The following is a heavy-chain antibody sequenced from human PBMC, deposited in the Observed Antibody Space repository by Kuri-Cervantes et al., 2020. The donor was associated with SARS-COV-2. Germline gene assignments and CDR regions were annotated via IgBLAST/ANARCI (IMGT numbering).Heavy chain of an antibody. CDR1: GFTFNTYA. J-gene: IGHJ4*02. CDR3: AKERSNRVAVAQ. V-gene: IGHV3-23*01. D-gene: IGHD6-19*01. CDR2: ISGRGGST. Sequence: GGSLRLSCAASGFTFNTYAMSWVRQAPGKGLEWVSGISGRGGSTYYADSVKGRFTISRDNSKNTLYLQMNSLRAEDTAVYYCAKERSNRVAVAQWGQGTLVTVSS.